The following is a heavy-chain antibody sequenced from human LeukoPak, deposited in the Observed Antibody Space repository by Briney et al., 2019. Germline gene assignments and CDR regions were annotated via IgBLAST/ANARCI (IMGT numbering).Heavy chain of an antibody. CDR3: ARDRYDFWSGYYDY. J-gene: IGHJ4*02. Sequence: GGSLRLSCAASGFTFSSYSMNWVRQAPGKGLEWVSYISSSSSTIYYADSVKGRFTISRDNAKNSLYLQMNSLRAEDTAVYYCARDRYDFWSGYYDYWGQGTLVTVSS. D-gene: IGHD3-3*01. CDR2: ISSSSSTI. CDR1: GFTFSSYS. V-gene: IGHV3-48*04.